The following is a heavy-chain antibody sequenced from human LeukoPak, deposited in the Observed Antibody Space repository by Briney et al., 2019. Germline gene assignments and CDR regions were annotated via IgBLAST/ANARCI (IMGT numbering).Heavy chain of an antibody. V-gene: IGHV3-21*01. CDR3: ARLALVYGMDV. Sequence: GGSLRLSCAASGFTFSSYSMNWVRQAPGKGLGWVSSISSSSSYIYYADSVKGRFTISRDNAKNSLYLQMNSLRAEDTAVYYCARLALVYGMDVWGKGTTVTVSS. CDR2: ISSSSSYI. D-gene: IGHD2-8*02. CDR1: GFTFSSYS. J-gene: IGHJ6*04.